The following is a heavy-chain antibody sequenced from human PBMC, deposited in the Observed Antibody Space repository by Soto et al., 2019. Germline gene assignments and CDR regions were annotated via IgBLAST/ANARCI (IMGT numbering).Heavy chain of an antibody. Sequence: GESLKISCKGSGYTFTSYWIGWVRQMPGEGLEWLGVIYPGDSDTRYSPSFQGQVTISADKSIKTAYLQWGSLKASDSAIYYCARSAGNAGRFSEYWGKGTLVTVSS. CDR1: GYTFTSYW. CDR2: IYPGDSDT. D-gene: IGHD2-15*01. J-gene: IGHJ4*02. V-gene: IGHV5-51*01. CDR3: ARSAGNAGRFSEY.